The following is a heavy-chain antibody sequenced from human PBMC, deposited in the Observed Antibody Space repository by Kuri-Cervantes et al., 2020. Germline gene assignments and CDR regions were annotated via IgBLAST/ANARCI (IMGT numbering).Heavy chain of an antibody. D-gene: IGHD3-9*01. CDR3: ARGRYYDILTGYYQLERFDP. J-gene: IGHJ5*02. CDR1: GYTFTSYD. CDR2: MNPNSGNT. V-gene: IGHV1-8*01. Sequence: ASVKVSCKASGYTFTSYDINWVRQATGQGLEWMGWMNPNSGNTGYAQKFQGRVTMTRNTSISTAYMELSSLRSEDTAVYYCARGRYYDILTGYYQLERFDPWGQGTLVTDSS.